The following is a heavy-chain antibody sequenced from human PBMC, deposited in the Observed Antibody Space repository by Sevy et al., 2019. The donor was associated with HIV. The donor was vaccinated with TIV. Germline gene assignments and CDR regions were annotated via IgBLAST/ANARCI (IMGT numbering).Heavy chain of an antibody. J-gene: IGHJ6*02. D-gene: IGHD3-3*01. CDR3: AKDRGFDYGMDV. V-gene: IGHV3-43*01. Sequence: GGSLRLSCAASGFTFDDYTMHWVRQAPGKGLEWVSLMSWDGDSTNYADSVKGRFTISRDNSKNSLSLQMNSLRTEYTALYYCAKDRGFDYGMDVWGQGTTVTVSS. CDR2: MSWDGDST. CDR1: GFTFDDYT.